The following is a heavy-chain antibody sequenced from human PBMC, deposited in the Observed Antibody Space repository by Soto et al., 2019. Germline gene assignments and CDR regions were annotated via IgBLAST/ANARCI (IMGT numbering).Heavy chain of an antibody. Sequence: GGSLRLSCAASGFTFSSYAMHWVRQAPGKGLEWVAVISYDGSNKYYADSVKGRFTISRDNSKNTLYLQMNSLRAEDTAVYYCARGFRSVPDSAPDYWGQGTLVTVSS. V-gene: IGHV3-30-3*01. CDR1: GFTFSSYA. J-gene: IGHJ4*02. CDR3: ARGFRSVPDSAPDY. D-gene: IGHD1-26*01. CDR2: ISYDGSNK.